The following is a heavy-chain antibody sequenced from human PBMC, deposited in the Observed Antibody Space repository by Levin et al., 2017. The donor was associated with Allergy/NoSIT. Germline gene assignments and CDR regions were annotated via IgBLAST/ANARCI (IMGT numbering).Heavy chain of an antibody. V-gene: IGHV3-23*01. Sequence: ETLSLTCAASGFTFSSYAMSWVRQAPGKGLEWVSAISGSGGSTYYADSVKGRFTISRDNSKNTLYLQMNSLRAEDTAVYYCAKGQLTTSYYYGMDVWGQGTTVTVSS. D-gene: IGHD2/OR15-2a*01. CDR2: ISGSGGST. CDR3: AKGQLTTSYYYGMDV. CDR1: GFTFSSYA. J-gene: IGHJ6*02.